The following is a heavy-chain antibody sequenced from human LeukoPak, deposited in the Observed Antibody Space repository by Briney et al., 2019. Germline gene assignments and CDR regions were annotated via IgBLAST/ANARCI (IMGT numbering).Heavy chain of an antibody. J-gene: IGHJ6*03. V-gene: IGHV1-2*02. CDR1: GYTFTDYY. D-gene: IGHD3-16*01. Sequence: ASVKVSCKASGYTFTDYYMHWVRQAPGQGLEWMGWINPNSGGTKYAQKFQGRVTMTRNTSISTAYMELSSLTSEDTAMYYCARRGKGLGYYMDVWGKGTTVTISS. CDR2: INPNSGGT. CDR3: ARRGKGLGYYMDV.